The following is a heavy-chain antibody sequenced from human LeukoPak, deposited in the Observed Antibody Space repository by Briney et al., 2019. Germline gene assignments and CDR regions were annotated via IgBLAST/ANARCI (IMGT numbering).Heavy chain of an antibody. CDR2: TYYRSKWYN. J-gene: IGHJ5*02. V-gene: IGHV6-1*01. CDR1: GDSVSSNSAA. Sequence: SQTLSLTCAISGDSVSSNSAAWTWIRQSPSRGLEWLGRTYYRSKWYNDYAVSVKSRITINPDTSKNQFSLQLNSVTPEDTAVYYCARGATGFPDWFDPWGQGTLVTVSS. CDR3: ARGATGFPDWFDP. D-gene: IGHD1-14*01.